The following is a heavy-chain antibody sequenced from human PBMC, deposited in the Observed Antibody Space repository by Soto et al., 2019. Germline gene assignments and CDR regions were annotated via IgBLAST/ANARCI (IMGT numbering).Heavy chain of an antibody. V-gene: IGHV1-8*01. Sequence: ASVKVSCTASGYTFTSYDINCVRQATGQGLEWMGWMNPNSGNTGYAQKFQGRVTMTRNTSISTAYMELSSLRSVDTAVYYCARNPLLWFGELLYYFDYWGQGTLVTVSS. D-gene: IGHD3-10*01. J-gene: IGHJ4*02. CDR3: ARNPLLWFGELLYYFDY. CDR2: MNPNSGNT. CDR1: GYTFTSYD.